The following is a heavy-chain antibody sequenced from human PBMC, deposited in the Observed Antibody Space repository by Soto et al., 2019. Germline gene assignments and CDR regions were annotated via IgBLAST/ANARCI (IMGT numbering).Heavy chain of an antibody. J-gene: IGHJ6*02. V-gene: IGHV4-59*01. CDR1: GGSISSYY. CDR3: ARDLGPLLLWFGESYYGMDV. D-gene: IGHD3-10*01. Sequence: SETLSLTCTVSGGSISSYYWSWIRRPPGKGLEWIGYIYYSGSTNYNPSLKSRVTISVDTSKNQFSLKLSSVTAADTAVYYCARDLGPLLLWFGESYYGMDVWGQGTTVTVSS. CDR2: IYYSGST.